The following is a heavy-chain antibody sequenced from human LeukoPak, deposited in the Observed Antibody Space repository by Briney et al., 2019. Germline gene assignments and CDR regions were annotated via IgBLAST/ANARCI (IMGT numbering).Heavy chain of an antibody. CDR2: IIPIFGTA. D-gene: IGHD2-2*01. J-gene: IGHJ5*02. Sequence: SVKVSCKASGGTFSSYAISWVRQAPGQGLERMGGIIPIFGTANYAQKFQGRVTITTDESTSTAYMELSSLRSEDTAVYYCARASLYCSSTSCYFSLFDPWGQGTLVTVS. CDR1: GGTFSSYA. CDR3: ARASLYCSSTSCYFSLFDP. V-gene: IGHV1-69*05.